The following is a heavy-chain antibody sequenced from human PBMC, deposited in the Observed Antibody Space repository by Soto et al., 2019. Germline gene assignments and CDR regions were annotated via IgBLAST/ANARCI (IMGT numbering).Heavy chain of an antibody. V-gene: IGHV4-4*07. CDR1: GGSLNSSY. Sequence: QIQLQESGPGLMRPSETLSLTCTISGGSLNSSYWSWIRQPPGKGLEWIGRIYARGVTNYNPSLKSPVTMSGDPSRNQFSLRLTSVTVADTAVYYCAKSSGYDFFYYGMDIWGRGTTVTVSS. D-gene: IGHD5-18*01. J-gene: IGHJ6*02. CDR3: AKSSGYDFFYYGMDI. CDR2: IYARGVT.